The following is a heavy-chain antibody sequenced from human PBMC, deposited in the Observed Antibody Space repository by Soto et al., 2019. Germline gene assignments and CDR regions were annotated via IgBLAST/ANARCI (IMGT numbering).Heavy chain of an antibody. CDR3: ARVSGYCSSTSCLYYYYYYGMDV. J-gene: IGHJ6*02. CDR2: INPNSGGT. CDR1: GYTFTSYG. Sequence: ASVKVSCKASGYTFTSYGISWVRQAPGQGLEWMGWINPNSGGTNYAQKFQGRVTMTRDTSISTAYMELSRLRSDDTAVYYCARVSGYCSSTSCLYYYYYYGMDVWGQGTTVTVS. V-gene: IGHV1-2*02. D-gene: IGHD2-2*03.